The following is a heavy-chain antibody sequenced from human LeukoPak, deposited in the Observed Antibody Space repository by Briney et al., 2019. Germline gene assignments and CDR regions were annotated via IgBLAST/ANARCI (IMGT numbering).Heavy chain of an antibody. Sequence: GGSLRLSCAASGFTVSSNYMSWVRQAPGKGLEWVSVIYSGGSTYYADSVKSRFTISRDNSKNTLYLQMNGLRAEDTAVYYCARMILAITIFGVDQNWFDPWGQGTLVTVSS. CDR3: ARMILAITIFGVDQNWFDP. CDR2: IYSGGST. CDR1: GFTVSSNY. D-gene: IGHD3-3*01. V-gene: IGHV3-53*01. J-gene: IGHJ5*02.